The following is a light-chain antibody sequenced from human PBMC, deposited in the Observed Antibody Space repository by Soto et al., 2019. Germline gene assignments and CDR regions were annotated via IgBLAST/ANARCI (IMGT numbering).Light chain of an antibody. V-gene: IGKV3-20*01. Sequence: EIVLTQSPGTLSLFPGERATLSCRASQSIDSISLAWYQHKPGQAPRLLIYGASSRSTAIPDRFSGSGSGTDFTLTISRLEPEDFAVYYCQHYGGSPLYTFGQGTRLEI. CDR3: QHYGGSPLYT. CDR1: QSIDSIS. J-gene: IGKJ5*01. CDR2: GAS.